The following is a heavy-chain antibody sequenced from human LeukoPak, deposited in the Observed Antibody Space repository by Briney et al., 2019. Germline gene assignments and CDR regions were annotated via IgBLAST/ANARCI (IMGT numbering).Heavy chain of an antibody. J-gene: IGHJ3*02. D-gene: IGHD3-22*01. CDR2: ISAYNGNT. Sequence: GASVKVSCKASGYTFTSYGISWVRQAPGQGLEWMGWISAYNGNTNYAQKLQGRVTMTTDTSTSTAYMELRSLRSDDTAVYYCARDRKPTSGYYPLGLYDAFDIWGQGTMVTVSS. V-gene: IGHV1-18*01. CDR1: GYTFTSYG. CDR3: ARDRKPTSGYYPLGLYDAFDI.